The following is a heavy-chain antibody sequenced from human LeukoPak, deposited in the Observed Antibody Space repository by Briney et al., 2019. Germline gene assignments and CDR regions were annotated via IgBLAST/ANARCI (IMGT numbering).Heavy chain of an antibody. D-gene: IGHD6-19*01. V-gene: IGHV4-39*01. CDR1: GGSLSSSSYY. CDR2: IYYSGST. CDR3: ARSAVAEDYFDY. J-gene: IGHJ4*02. Sequence: PSETLSLTCTVSGGSLSSSSYYWGWIRQPPGKGLEWIGSIYYSGSTYYNPSLKSRVTISVDTSKNQFSLKLSSVTAADTAVYYCARSAVAEDYFDYWGQGTLVTVSS.